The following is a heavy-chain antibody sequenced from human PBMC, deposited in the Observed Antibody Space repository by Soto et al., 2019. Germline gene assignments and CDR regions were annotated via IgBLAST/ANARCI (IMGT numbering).Heavy chain of an antibody. J-gene: IGHJ6*02. CDR2: ISSNGGST. CDR3: ARFYYDSSGYLPSPYYYYYGMDV. Sequence: GGSLRLSCSASGFPFSSYAMHWVRQAPGKGLEYVSAISSNGGSTYYADSVKGRFTISRDNAKNSLYLQMNGLRAEGTAVYYCARFYYDSSGYLPSPYYYYYGMDVWGQGTTVTVSS. CDR1: GFPFSSYA. V-gene: IGHV3-64*04. D-gene: IGHD3-22*01.